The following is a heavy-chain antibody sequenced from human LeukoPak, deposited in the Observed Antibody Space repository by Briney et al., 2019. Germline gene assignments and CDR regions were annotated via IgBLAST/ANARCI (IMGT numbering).Heavy chain of an antibody. J-gene: IGHJ6*03. D-gene: IGHD6-19*01. CDR2: IYYSGST. Sequence: SETLSLTCTVSGGSISSSSYYWGWIRQPPGKGLEWIGYIYYSGSTNYNPSLKSRVTISVDTSKNQFSLKLSSVTAADTAVYYCARGLGYSSGWYSDYYYYYMDVWGKGTTVTISS. CDR1: GGSISSSSYY. CDR3: ARGLGYSSGWYSDYYYYYMDV. V-gene: IGHV4-61*05.